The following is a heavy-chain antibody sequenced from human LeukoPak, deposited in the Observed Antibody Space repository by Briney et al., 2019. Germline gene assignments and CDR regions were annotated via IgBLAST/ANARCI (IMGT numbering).Heavy chain of an antibody. Sequence: ASVTVSCKASGYTFTSYYMHWVRQAPGQGLEWMGIINPSGGSTSYAQKFQGRVTMTRDTSTSTVYMELSSLRSEDTAVYYCASASIADNWFGPWGQGTLVTVSS. D-gene: IGHD6-6*01. CDR2: INPSGGST. CDR1: GYTFTSYY. V-gene: IGHV1-46*01. CDR3: ASASIADNWFGP. J-gene: IGHJ5*02.